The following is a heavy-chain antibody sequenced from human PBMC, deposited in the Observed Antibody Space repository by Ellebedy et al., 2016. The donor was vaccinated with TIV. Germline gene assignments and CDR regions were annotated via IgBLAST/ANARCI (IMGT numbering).Heavy chain of an antibody. V-gene: IGHV4-31*03. CDR3: ARVGLGYYDTANFDY. D-gene: IGHD3-22*01. J-gene: IGHJ4*02. CDR2: IHYTGST. CDR1: GGSISSGAYY. Sequence: MPSETLSLTCTVSGGSISSGAYYWSWIRQHPGKGLEWIGYIHYTGSTYYNPSLRSRVIISVDKSENQFSLKLNSVTAADTAVYYCARVGLGYYDTANFDYWGQGTLVTVSS.